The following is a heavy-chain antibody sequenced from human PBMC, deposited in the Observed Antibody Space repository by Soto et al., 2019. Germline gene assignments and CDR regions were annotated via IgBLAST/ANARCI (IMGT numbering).Heavy chain of an antibody. CDR3: AKESLDSSGYYYLRQYNWFDP. D-gene: IGHD3-22*01. J-gene: IGHJ5*02. V-gene: IGHV3-23*01. CDR1: GFTFSSYA. CDR2: ISGSGGST. Sequence: HPGGSLRLSCAASGFTFSSYAMSWVRQAPGKGLEWVSAISGSGGSTYYADSVKGRFTISRDNSKNTLYLQMNSLRAEDTAVYYCAKESLDSSGYYYLRQYNWFDPWGQGTLVTVSS.